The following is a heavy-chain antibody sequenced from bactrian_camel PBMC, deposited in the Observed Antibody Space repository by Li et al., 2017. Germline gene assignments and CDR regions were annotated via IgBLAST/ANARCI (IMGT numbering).Heavy chain of an antibody. D-gene: IGHD6*01. Sequence: VQLVESGGGSVQAGQSLTLSCAISGSTAIGDYLAWFRQYPGKEREGVAALDRGSRRTYYADSVKGRFTSSLDNAENTLYLQMNSLKPVDTAMYYCAAESRPCVFGSIYPPIYFGYWGQGTQVTVS. CDR3: AAESRPCVFGSIYPPIYFGY. V-gene: IGHV3S40*01. CDR1: GSTAIGDY. CDR2: LDRGSRRT. J-gene: IGHJ6*01.